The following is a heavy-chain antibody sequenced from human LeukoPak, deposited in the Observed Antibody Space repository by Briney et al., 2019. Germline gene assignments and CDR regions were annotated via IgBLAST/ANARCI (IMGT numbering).Heavy chain of an antibody. Sequence: SETLSLTCTVSGGSISSYYWSWIRQPAGKGLEWIGRIYSSGSTNYNPSLKSRVTMSVDTSKNQFSLKLSSATAADTVVYYCARGYYDSSGYWNWFDPWGQGTLVTVSS. CDR1: GGSISSYY. J-gene: IGHJ5*02. CDR3: ARGYYDSSGYWNWFDP. CDR2: IYSSGST. V-gene: IGHV4-4*07. D-gene: IGHD3-22*01.